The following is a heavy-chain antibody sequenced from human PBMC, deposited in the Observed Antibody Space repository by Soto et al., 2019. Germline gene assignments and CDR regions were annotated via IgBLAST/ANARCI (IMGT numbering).Heavy chain of an antibody. CDR2: ISTYKGDT. J-gene: IGHJ4*02. CDR1: GYTFSNYF. Sequence: QVQLVQSAAEVKKPGASVKVSCKTSGYTFSNYFINWVRQAPGQGLEWMGWISTYKGDTNYAQNFQGRISMTTDTSTRTAYMELRSLRSDDTALYYCVREDPSFDNYFDNWVQGTQITVS. V-gene: IGHV1-18*01. D-gene: IGHD3-9*01. CDR3: VREDPSFDNYFDN.